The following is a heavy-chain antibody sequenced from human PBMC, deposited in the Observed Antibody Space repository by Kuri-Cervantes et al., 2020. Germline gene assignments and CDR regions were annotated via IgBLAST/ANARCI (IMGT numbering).Heavy chain of an antibody. CDR2: ISWNSGSI. D-gene: IGHD2-2*01. CDR1: GFTFDDYA. Sequence: GGSLRLSCAASGFTFDDYAMHWVRQAPGKGLEWVSGISWNSGSIGYAYSVKGRFPISRDNAKNSLYLEMNSLRAEDTALYYCAKAMTPYQLLSWFDPWGQGTLVTVSS. CDR3: AKAMTPYQLLSWFDP. V-gene: IGHV3-9*01. J-gene: IGHJ5*02.